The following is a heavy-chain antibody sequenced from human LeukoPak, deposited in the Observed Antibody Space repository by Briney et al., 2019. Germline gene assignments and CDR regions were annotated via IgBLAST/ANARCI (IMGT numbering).Heavy chain of an antibody. Sequence: GASVKVSCKAYRYTFTRYYMHWVRQAPGQGLEWMGIINPSGGSINYAQKFQGRVTMARDTSTSTVYMELSSLRSEDTAVYYCARDGWFYYDSSDYSGFDYWGQGTLVTVSS. J-gene: IGHJ4*02. V-gene: IGHV1-46*01. CDR1: RYTFTRYY. D-gene: IGHD3-22*01. CDR2: INPSGGSI. CDR3: ARDGWFYYDSSDYSGFDY.